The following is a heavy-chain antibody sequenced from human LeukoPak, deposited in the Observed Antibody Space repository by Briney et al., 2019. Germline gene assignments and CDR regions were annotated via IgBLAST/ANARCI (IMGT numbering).Heavy chain of an antibody. Sequence: SETLSLTCAVYGGSFSGYYWSWIRQPPGKGLEWIGEINHSGSTNYNPSLKSRVTISVDTSKNQFSLKLSSVTAAGTAVYYCARRVYTDFDYWGQGTLVTVSS. V-gene: IGHV4-34*01. CDR1: GGSFSGYY. CDR2: INHSGST. D-gene: IGHD5/OR15-5a*01. J-gene: IGHJ4*02. CDR3: ARRVYTDFDY.